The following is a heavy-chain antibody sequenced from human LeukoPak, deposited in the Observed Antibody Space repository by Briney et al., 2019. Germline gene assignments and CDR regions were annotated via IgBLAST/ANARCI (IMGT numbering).Heavy chain of an antibody. J-gene: IGHJ5*02. D-gene: IGHD3-3*01. Sequence: ASVKVSCKASGYTFTGYYMHRVRQAPGQGLEWMGWINPNSGGTNYAQKFQGRVTMTRDTSISTAYMELSRLRSDDTAVYYCARDWEWAVEFNNWFDPWGQGTLVTVSS. CDR1: GYTFTGYY. CDR2: INPNSGGT. V-gene: IGHV1-2*02. CDR3: ARDWEWAVEFNNWFDP.